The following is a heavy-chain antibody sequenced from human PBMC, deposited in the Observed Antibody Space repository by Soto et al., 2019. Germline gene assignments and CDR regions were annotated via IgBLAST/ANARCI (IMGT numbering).Heavy chain of an antibody. CDR3: ARHKTTMLTVVSAFDP. CDR2: IFYSGST. D-gene: IGHD3-22*01. V-gene: IGHV4-39*02. J-gene: IGHJ5*02. Sequence: SETLSLTCTVSGDSITRSNFYWGWIRQPPGKGLEWLGSIFYSGSTFYNPALKSRVTFSVDTSKNHFSLKLSSVTAADTAVYYCARHKTTMLTVVSAFDPWGQGTRVTV. CDR1: GDSITRSNFY.